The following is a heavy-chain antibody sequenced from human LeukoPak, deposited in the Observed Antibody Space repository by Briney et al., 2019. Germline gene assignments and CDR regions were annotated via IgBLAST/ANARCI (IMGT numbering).Heavy chain of an antibody. CDR3: ARLWAPYYGSGSYHGMDV. D-gene: IGHD3-10*01. Sequence: PGGSLRLSCAASGFAFSSYSMNWVRQAPGKGLEWVSSISGSTGHSYYADSVKGRFTISRDNAKNSLYLQMNSLRAEDTAVYYCARLWAPYYGSGSYHGMDVWGQGTTVTVSS. V-gene: IGHV3-21*06. J-gene: IGHJ6*02. CDR1: GFAFSSYS. CDR2: ISGSTGHS.